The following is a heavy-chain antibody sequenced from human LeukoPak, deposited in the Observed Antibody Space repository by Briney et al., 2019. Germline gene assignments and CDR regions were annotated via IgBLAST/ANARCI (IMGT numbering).Heavy chain of an antibody. CDR2: ISASGGST. CDR1: GFTFSSPA. V-gene: IGHV3-23*01. J-gene: IGHJ5*02. CDR3: AKERSTLFLDWFDP. D-gene: IGHD3-3*01. Sequence: SGGSLRLSCAGSGFTFSSPAMSWVRQVPGNGLGWVSGISASGGSTCYADSMRGRFTIARDNSKTTLYLRMNPLRAEDTAVYYCAKERSTLFLDWFDPWGQGTLVTVSS.